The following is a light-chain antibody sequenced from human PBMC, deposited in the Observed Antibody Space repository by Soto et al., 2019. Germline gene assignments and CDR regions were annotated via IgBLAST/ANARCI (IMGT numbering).Light chain of an antibody. CDR3: CSYAGSSTYYV. CDR1: SSDVGSYNL. V-gene: IGLV2-23*01. CDR2: EGS. J-gene: IGLJ1*01. Sequence: SITTSKTRTSSDVGSYNLVSWYQQHPGKAPKLMIYEGSKRPSGVSNRFSGSKSGNTASLTISGLQAXDEADYYCCSYAGSSTYYVFGTGTKVTVL.